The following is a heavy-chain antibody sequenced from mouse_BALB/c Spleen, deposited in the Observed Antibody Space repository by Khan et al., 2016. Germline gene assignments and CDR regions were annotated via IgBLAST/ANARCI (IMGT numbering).Heavy chain of an antibody. Sequence: QIQLVQSGPELKKPGETVKISCKASGYTFTDYSMHWVKQAPGKGLKWMGWINTETGEPTYADDFKGRFAFSLETSASTAYLQITNLKDEDSATYFCARRTAYFYFDYWGQGTTLTVSS. V-gene: IGHV9-2-1*01. CDR2: INTETGEP. D-gene: IGHD2-10*01. CDR3: ARRTAYFYFDY. CDR1: GYTFTDYS. J-gene: IGHJ2*01.